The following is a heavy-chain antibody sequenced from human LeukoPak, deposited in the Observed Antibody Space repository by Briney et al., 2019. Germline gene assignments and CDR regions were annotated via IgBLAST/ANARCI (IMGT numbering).Heavy chain of an antibody. CDR3: ARVRSDSRGWYEFDY. V-gene: IGHV3-66*01. J-gene: IGHJ4*02. D-gene: IGHD6-19*01. CDR2: IYSGGST. CDR1: GCIVSSNY. Sequence: GWSLRLPCAASGCIVSSNYMSWVRQAPGKGLDWVSVIYSGGSTYYADSVKGRFTISRDNSKNTLYLQMNSLRAEDTAVYYCARVRSDSRGWYEFDYWGQGTLVTVSS.